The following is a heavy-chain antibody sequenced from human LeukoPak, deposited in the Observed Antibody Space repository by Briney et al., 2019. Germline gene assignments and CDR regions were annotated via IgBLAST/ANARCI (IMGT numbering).Heavy chain of an antibody. CDR1: GGSHSSSSYY. CDR2: IYYSGST. J-gene: IGHJ4*02. V-gene: IGHV4-39*07. CDR3: ARKAAAMYYFDY. D-gene: IGHD6-13*01. Sequence: PSETLSLTCTVSGGSHSSSSYYWGWIRQPPGKGLEWIGSIYYSGSTYYNPSLKSRVTISVDTSKNQFSLKLSSVTAADTAVYYCARKAAAMYYFDYWGQGTLVTVSS.